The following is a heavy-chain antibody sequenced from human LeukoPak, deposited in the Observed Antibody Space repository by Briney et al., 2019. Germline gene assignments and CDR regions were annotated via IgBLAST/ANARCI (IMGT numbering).Heavy chain of an antibody. Sequence: GRSLRLSCAASGFTFSSYGMHWVRQAPGKGLEWVAVISVDGSNEYYADSVKGRFTISRDNSKNTLYLQMNSLRPEDTAVYYCVTTWGAHYWYFDLWGRGTLVTVSS. CDR1: GFTFSSYG. V-gene: IGHV3-30*03. CDR3: VTTWGAHYWYFDL. J-gene: IGHJ2*01. CDR2: ISVDGSNE. D-gene: IGHD1-26*01.